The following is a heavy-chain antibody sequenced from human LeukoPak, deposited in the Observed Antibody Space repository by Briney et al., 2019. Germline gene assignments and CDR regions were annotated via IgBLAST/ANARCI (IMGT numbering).Heavy chain of an antibody. V-gene: IGHV4-34*01. D-gene: IGHD3-16*02. J-gene: IGHJ3*02. CDR1: GGSFSGYY. CDR2: INHSGST. CDR3: ARFGDYVWGSYRSNDAFDI. Sequence: SETLSLTCAVYGGSFSGYYWSWIRQPPGKGLEWIGEINHSGSTNYNPSLKSRVTISVDTSKNQFSLKLSSVTAADTAVYYCARFGDYVWGSYRSNDAFDIWGQGTMVTVSS.